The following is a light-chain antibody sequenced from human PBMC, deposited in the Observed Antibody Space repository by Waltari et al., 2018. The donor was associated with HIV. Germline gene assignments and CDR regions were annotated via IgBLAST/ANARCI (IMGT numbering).Light chain of an antibody. V-gene: IGKV3-11*01. CDR3: RQRSNWPRPT. CDR1: QSISTY. J-gene: IGKJ4*01. Sequence: EIVLTQSPATLSLSPGERDTLSCRASQSISTYLAWYQQKPGQAPRLLIFDAYNRATGILARFSGRGSGTDFTLTISSLEPEDFAVYYCRQRSNWPRPTFGGGTKVEIK. CDR2: DAY.